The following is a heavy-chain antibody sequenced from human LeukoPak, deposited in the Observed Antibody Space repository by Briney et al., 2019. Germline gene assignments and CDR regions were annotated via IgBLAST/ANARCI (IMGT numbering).Heavy chain of an antibody. CDR1: GFTFSSYG. Sequence: PGRSLRLSCAASGFTFSSYGMHWVRQAPGKGLEWVAVIWYDGSNKYYADSVKGRFTISRDNSKNTLYLQMNSLRAEDTAVYYCARDWGEVPALDYWGQGTLVTVSS. CDR3: ARDWGEVPALDY. V-gene: IGHV3-33*01. D-gene: IGHD2-2*01. J-gene: IGHJ4*02. CDR2: IWYDGSNK.